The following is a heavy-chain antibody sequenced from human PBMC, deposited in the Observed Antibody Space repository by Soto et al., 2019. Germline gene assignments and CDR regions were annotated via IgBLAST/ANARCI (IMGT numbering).Heavy chain of an antibody. V-gene: IGHV3-30*18. D-gene: IGHD3-22*01. CDR1: GFTFSSYG. J-gene: IGHJ4*02. Sequence: GGSLRLSCAASGFTFSSYGMHWVRQAPGKGLEWVAVISYDGSNKYYADSVKGRFTISRDNSKNTLYLQMNSLRAEDTAVYYCAKAGSSYYYDSSGVSGYWGQGTLVTVSS. CDR2: ISYDGSNK. CDR3: AKAGSSYYYDSSGVSGY.